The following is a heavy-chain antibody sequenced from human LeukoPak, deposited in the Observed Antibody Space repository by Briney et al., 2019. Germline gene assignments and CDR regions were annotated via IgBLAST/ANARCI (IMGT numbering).Heavy chain of an antibody. Sequence: GGSLRLSCAASGFTFSTYGIPWVRQAPGKGLEWVAFIRYGGSNKYYADSVTGRFTISRDNSKNTLYLQMNSLRAEDAALYYCAKDGGRFSSDYWGQGTLVTVSS. CDR1: GFTFSTYG. V-gene: IGHV3-30*02. CDR3: AKDGGRFSSDY. CDR2: IRYGGSNK. J-gene: IGHJ4*02. D-gene: IGHD1-26*01.